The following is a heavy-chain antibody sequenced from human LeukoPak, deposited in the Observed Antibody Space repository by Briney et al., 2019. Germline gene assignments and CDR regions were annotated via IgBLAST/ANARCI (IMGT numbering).Heavy chain of an antibody. D-gene: IGHD3-22*01. CDR3: ARGRVTYDSSGYYLPHFDY. CDR1: GGSFSGYY. V-gene: IGHV4-34*01. CDR2: INHSGST. Sequence: PSEALSLTCAVYGGSFSGYYWSWIRQPPGKGLEWIEEINHSGSTNYNPSLKRRVTISVDTSKNQCSLKLSSVTAADTAVYYCARGRVTYDSSGYYLPHFDYWGQGTLVTVSS. J-gene: IGHJ4*02.